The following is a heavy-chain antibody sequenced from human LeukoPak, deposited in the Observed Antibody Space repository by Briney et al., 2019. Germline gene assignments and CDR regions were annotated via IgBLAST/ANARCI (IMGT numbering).Heavy chain of an antibody. V-gene: IGHV3-48*02. CDR3: ARRYGSGSYGVDY. D-gene: IGHD3-10*01. CDR2: ISSSSSTI. J-gene: IGHJ4*02. Sequence: GGSLRLSCAAAGFTFSSSGMNWVRQAPGKGLEWVSYISSSSSTIYYADSVKGRFTISRDNVKNSLYLQLNSLRDEDTAVYYCARRYGSGSYGVDYWGQGTLVTVSS. CDR1: GFTFSSSG.